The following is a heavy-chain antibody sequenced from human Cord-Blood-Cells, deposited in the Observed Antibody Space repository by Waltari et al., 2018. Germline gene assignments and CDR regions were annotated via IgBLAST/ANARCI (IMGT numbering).Heavy chain of an antibody. CDR1: GYTLTELS. V-gene: IGHV1-24*01. CDR2: LDSEDGET. D-gene: IGHD6-19*01. CDR3: ATLYSSGPGGDY. J-gene: IGHJ4*02. Sequence: QVQLVQSGAEVKKPGASVKVSCKVSGYTLTELSMHWVRQAPGKGLEWMGGLDSEDGETSYAQKFQGRVNMTEDTSTDTAYVELSSLRSEDTAVYYCATLYSSGPGGDYWGQGTLVTVSS.